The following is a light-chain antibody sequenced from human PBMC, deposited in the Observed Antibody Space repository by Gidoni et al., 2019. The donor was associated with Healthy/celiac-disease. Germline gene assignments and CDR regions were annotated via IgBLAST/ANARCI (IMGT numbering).Light chain of an antibody. J-gene: IGLJ1*01. CDR1: NIGSNR. V-gene: IGLV3-21*04. Sequence: YVLTQPPSVSVAPGKTARITSGGHNIGSNRVHWYQQKPGQAPVLVIYYDSDRPSGIPERFSGSNSGNTATLTISRVEAGDEADYYCQVWDSSSDHYVFGTGTKVTVL. CDR2: YDS. CDR3: QVWDSSSDHYV.